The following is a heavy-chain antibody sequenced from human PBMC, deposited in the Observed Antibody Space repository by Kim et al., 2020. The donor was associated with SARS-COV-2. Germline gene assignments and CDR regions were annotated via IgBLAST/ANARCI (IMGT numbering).Heavy chain of an antibody. D-gene: IGHD1-26*01. CDR3: TSYGSYYYYYYGMDV. CDR2: IRSKANSYAT. J-gene: IGHJ6*02. CDR1: GFTFSGSA. Sequence: GGSLRLSCAASGFTFSGSAMHWVRQASGKGLEWVGRIRSKANSYATAYAASVKGRFTISRDDSKNTAYLQMNSLKTEDTAVYYCTSYGSYYYYYYGMDVWGQGTTVTVSS. V-gene: IGHV3-73*01.